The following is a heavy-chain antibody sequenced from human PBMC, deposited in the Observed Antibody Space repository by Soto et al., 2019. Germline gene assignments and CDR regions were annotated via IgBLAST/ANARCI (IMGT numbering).Heavy chain of an antibody. J-gene: IGHJ4*01. CDR2: MNPNSGNT. D-gene: IGHD3-16*01. CDR1: GYTFTSYD. V-gene: IGHV1-8*01. CDR3: ARGGDFQGCSY. Sequence: ASVKVSCKASGYTFTSYDINWVRQATGQGLEWMGWMNPNSGNTGYAQKFQGRVTMARNTSTSTAYMELNSLRSEDTAVYYCARGGDFQGCSYWGQGTLVTVSS.